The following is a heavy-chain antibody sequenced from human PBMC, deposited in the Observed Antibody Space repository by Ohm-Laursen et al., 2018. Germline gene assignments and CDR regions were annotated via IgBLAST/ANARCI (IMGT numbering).Heavy chain of an antibody. CDR2: MNPNSGNT. D-gene: IGHD1-26*01. J-gene: IGHJ3*02. V-gene: IGHV1-8*01. CDR3: ARGGHMELLSAFDI. CDR1: GYTFTSYD. Sequence: ASVKVSCKASGYTFTSYDINWVRQATGQGLEWMGWMNPNSGNTGYAQKFQGRVTMTRNTSISTAYMELSRLRSDDTAVYYCARGGHMELLSAFDIWGQGTMVTVSS.